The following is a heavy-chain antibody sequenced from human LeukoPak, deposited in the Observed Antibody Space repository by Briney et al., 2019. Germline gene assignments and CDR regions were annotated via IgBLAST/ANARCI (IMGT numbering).Heavy chain of an antibody. CDR3: ARDHEMADY. Sequence: PSETLSLTCAVSGGSISSGGSSWSWIRQPAGKGLEWIGRIYTSGSTNYNPSLKSRVTMSVDTSKNQFSLKLSSVTAADTAVYYCARDHEMADYWGQGTLVTVSS. CDR1: GGSISSGGSS. D-gene: IGHD2-8*01. CDR2: IYTSGST. J-gene: IGHJ4*02. V-gene: IGHV4-61*02.